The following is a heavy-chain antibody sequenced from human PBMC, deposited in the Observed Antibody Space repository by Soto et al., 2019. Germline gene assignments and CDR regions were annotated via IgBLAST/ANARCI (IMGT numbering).Heavy chain of an antibody. D-gene: IGHD6-19*01. Sequence: GESLKISCKGSGYSFTSYWIGWVRQMPGKGLEWMGIIYPGDSDTRYSPSFQGQVTISADKSISTAYLQWSSRKASDTAMYYCATSPLYSSGWYAFDIWGQGTMVTVSS. CDR2: IYPGDSDT. J-gene: IGHJ3*02. V-gene: IGHV5-51*01. CDR3: ATSPLYSSGWYAFDI. CDR1: GYSFTSYW.